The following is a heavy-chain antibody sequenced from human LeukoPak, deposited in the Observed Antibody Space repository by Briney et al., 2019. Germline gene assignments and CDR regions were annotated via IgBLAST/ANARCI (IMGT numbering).Heavy chain of an antibody. D-gene: IGHD3-22*01. CDR2: IWFDGSNK. Sequence: GGSLRLSCAASGFIFSNDAMHWVRQAPGKGLEWVAFIWFDGSNKHYADSVKGRFTISRDNSKNTLYLQMNSLRAEDTAVYYCARDQTYDSSGYYDYWGQGTLVTVSS. CDR3: ARDQTYDSSGYYDY. J-gene: IGHJ4*02. CDR1: GFIFSNDA. V-gene: IGHV3-33*01.